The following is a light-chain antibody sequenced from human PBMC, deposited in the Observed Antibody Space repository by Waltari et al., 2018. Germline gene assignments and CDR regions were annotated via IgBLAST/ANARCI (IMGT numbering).Light chain of an antibody. J-gene: IGKJ2*01. V-gene: IGKV4-1*01. CDR1: QSVLYSSNNKNY. CDR2: WAS. CDR3: QQYYSAPYA. Sequence: DIVMTQSPDSLAVSLGERATNNCKSSQSVLYSSNNKNYFAWYQQKPGQPPKLLIYWASTRESGVPDRFSGSGSGTDFTLTISSLQAEDVAVYYCQQYYSAPYAFGQGTKLEIK.